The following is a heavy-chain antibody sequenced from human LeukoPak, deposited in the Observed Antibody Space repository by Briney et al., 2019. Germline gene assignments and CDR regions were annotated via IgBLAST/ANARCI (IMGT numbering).Heavy chain of an antibody. CDR1: GFTVSSNY. D-gene: IGHD3-3*01. Sequence: GGSLRLSCAASGFTVSSNYMSWVRQAPGKGLEWVSVIYSGGSTYYADSVKGRFTISRDNSKNTLYLQMNSLRAEDTAVYYCAKDQVLAPFDYWGQGTLVTVSS. J-gene: IGHJ4*02. V-gene: IGHV3-66*01. CDR2: IYSGGST. CDR3: AKDQVLAPFDY.